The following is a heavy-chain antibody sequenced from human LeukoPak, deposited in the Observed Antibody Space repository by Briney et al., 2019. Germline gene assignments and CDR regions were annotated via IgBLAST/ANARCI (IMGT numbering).Heavy chain of an antibody. CDR2: INHSGST. CDR3: AGAHYYGSGSYPYYFDY. D-gene: IGHD3-10*01. Sequence: SETLSLTCAVYGGSFRGYYWSWIRQPPGKGLEWIGEINHSGSTNYNPSLKSRVTISVGTSKNQFSLKLSSVTAADTAVYYCAGAHYYGSGSYPYYFDYWGQGTLVTVSS. J-gene: IGHJ4*02. CDR1: GGSFRGYY. V-gene: IGHV4-34*01.